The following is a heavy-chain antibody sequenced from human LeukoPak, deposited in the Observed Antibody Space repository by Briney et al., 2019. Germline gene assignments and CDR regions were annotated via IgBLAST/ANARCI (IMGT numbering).Heavy chain of an antibody. J-gene: IGHJ3*02. CDR2: INPNSGGT. Sequence: ASVKVSCKASGYTFTGYYMHWVRQAPGQGLEWMGWINPNSGGTNYAQKFQGRVTMTRDTSISTAYMELSRLRSDDMAVYYCARASGVVPAANDAFDIWGQGTMVTVSS. CDR1: GYTFTGYY. CDR3: ARASGVVPAANDAFDI. D-gene: IGHD2-2*01. V-gene: IGHV1-2*02.